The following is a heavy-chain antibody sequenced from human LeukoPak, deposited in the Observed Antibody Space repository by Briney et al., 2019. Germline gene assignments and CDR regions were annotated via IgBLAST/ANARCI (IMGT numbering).Heavy chain of an antibody. J-gene: IGHJ6*03. V-gene: IGHV3-64*01. CDR2: ISTNGDST. Sequence: GGSLRLSCAASGFTFSSYAMHWVRQAPGKGLEYVSAISTNGDSTYYANSVKGRFTISRDNSKNTLYLQMGSLRAEDMAVYYCARWASSMDVWGKGTTVTVSS. CDR3: ARWASSMDV. CDR1: GFTFSSYA.